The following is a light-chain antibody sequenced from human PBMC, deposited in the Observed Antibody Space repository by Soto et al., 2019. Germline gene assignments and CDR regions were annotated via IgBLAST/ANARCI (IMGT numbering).Light chain of an antibody. CDR1: SSNLGSGYD. CDR2: GNN. Sequence: QSVLAQPPSVSGAPGQRVTISCTGSSSNLGSGYDVQWYQQLPGRAPKFLISGNNDRPSGLPDRFSASKSGTSASLAITGLQAEDEADYYCQTYDTSLSAYVFGTGTKVTVL. J-gene: IGLJ1*01. V-gene: IGLV1-40*01. CDR3: QTYDTSLSAYV.